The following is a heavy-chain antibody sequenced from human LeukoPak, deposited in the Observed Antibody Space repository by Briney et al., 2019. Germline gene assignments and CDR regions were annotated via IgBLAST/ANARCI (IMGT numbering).Heavy chain of an antibody. J-gene: IGHJ3*02. CDR1: GGPLTSYY. CDR2: IYYRGST. CDR3: ARSLTWDFWSGYFPFAPDAFDI. V-gene: IGHV4-59*01. Sequence: SETLSLTCAVSGGPLTSYYWTWIRQPPGKGLEWIGFIYYRGSTNYNPSLESRVTISIDTSKNQFSLKLSSVTAADTAVYYCARSLTWDFWSGYFPFAPDAFDIWGQGTMVTVSS. D-gene: IGHD3-3*01.